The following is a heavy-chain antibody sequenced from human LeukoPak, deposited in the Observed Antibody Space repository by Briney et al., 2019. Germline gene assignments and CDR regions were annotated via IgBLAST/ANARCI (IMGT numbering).Heavy chain of an antibody. CDR1: GFTFSSYG. D-gene: IGHD2-2*01. CDR2: ISYDGSNK. Sequence: GGSLRLSCAASGFTFSSYGMHWVRQAPGKGLEWVAVISYDGSNKYYADSVKGRFTISRDNSKNTLYLQMNSLRAEDTAVYYCAKGLDKTDCSSTSCYGLWAFDIWGQGTMVTVSS. CDR3: AKGLDKTDCSSTSCYGLWAFDI. V-gene: IGHV3-30*18. J-gene: IGHJ3*02.